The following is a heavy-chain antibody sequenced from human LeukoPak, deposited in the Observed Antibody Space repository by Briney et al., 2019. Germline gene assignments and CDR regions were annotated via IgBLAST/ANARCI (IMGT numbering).Heavy chain of an antibody. D-gene: IGHD5-18*01. Sequence: GASVKVSCKASGYTFTGYYMHWVRQAPGQGLEWMGRINPNSGGTNYAQKFQGRVTMTRDASISTAYMELSRLRSDDTAVYYCASVGGGYSYGYRYWGQGTLVTVSS. CDR3: ASVGGGYSYGYRY. CDR1: GYTFTGYY. CDR2: INPNSGGT. V-gene: IGHV1-2*06. J-gene: IGHJ4*02.